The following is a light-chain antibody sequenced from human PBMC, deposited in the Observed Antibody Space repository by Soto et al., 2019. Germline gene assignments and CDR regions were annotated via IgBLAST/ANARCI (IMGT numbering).Light chain of an antibody. J-gene: IGLJ1*01. CDR3: LSYDSSLSGSSV. V-gene: IGLV1-40*01. Sequence: QSVLTQPPSVSGAPGQSVTISCTGSSSNIGAGYDVHWYQQLPGTAPKLLIYGNTNRPSGVPDRFSGSRSGTSASLAITGLQAEDDGDYYCLSYDSSLSGSSVFGTGTKVTVL. CDR1: SSNIGAGYD. CDR2: GNT.